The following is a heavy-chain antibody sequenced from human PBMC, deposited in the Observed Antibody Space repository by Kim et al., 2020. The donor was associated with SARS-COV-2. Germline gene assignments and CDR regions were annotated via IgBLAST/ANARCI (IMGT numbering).Heavy chain of an antibody. Sequence: SGPTLVNPTQTLTLTCNFSGFSLSTYGVSVGWIRRAPGKALEWLAVIYWDNDNRLSLFLETRLTITKDTSKNQVVLTLTNMDVADTATYFCAHSPSYNWFDAWGQGTLVTVSS. V-gene: IGHV2-5*02. D-gene: IGHD6-6*01. CDR2: IYWDNDN. J-gene: IGHJ5*02. CDR1: GFSLSTYGVS. CDR3: AHSPSYNWFDA.